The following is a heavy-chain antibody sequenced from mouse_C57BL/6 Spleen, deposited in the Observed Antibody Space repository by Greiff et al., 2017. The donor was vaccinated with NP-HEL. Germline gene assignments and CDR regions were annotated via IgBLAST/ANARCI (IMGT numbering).Heavy chain of an antibody. CDR1: GYTFTSYW. CDR2: INPSNGGT. Sequence: QVQLKQPGTELVKPGASVKLSCKASGYTFTSYWMHWVKQRPGQGLEWIGNINPSNGGTNYNEKFKSKATLTVDKSSSTAYMQLSSLTSEDSAVYYCARSDYSNYPAWFAYWGQVTLVTVSA. D-gene: IGHD2-5*01. V-gene: IGHV1-53*01. CDR3: ARSDYSNYPAWFAY. J-gene: IGHJ3*01.